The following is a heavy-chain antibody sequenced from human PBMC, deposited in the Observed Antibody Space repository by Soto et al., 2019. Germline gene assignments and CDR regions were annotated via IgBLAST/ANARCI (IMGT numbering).Heavy chain of an antibody. CDR3: ARGVHY. J-gene: IGHJ4*02. CDR1: GFTFTSYF. D-gene: IGHD2-8*01. Sequence: LGESLKISCRTSGFTFTSYFIAWVRQTPGKGLEWMGVIYPTDSHTTYSPSFQGQVTISVDKSINTAYLQWDSLKASDTAIYYCARGVHYWGQGTLVTVSS. V-gene: IGHV5-51*01. CDR2: IYPTDSHT.